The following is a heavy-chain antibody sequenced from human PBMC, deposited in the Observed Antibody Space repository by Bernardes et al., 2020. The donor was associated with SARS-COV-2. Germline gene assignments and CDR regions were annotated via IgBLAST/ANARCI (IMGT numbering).Heavy chain of an antibody. D-gene: IGHD3-10*01. V-gene: IGHV1-18*04. CDR3: ARVVDGSGNGFVLPDY. Sequence: ASVKVSCKASGYTFTNYGISWVRQAPGQGLEWLGWISAYNGNTNYAQKLQGRVTMTTDTSTSTAYMELRSLRTDDTAVYYCARVVDGSGNGFVLPDYWGQGTLVTVSS. CDR2: ISAYNGNT. J-gene: IGHJ4*02. CDR1: GYTFTNYG.